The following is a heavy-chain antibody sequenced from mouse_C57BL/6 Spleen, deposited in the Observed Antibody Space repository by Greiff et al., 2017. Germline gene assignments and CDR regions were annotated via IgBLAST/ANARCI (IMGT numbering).Heavy chain of an antibody. V-gene: IGHV1-62-2*01. CDR3: ARHERGYYGSSDYAMDY. D-gene: IGHD1-1*01. Sequence: VQLQQSGAELVKPGASVKLSCKASGYTFTEYTIHWVKQRSGQGLEWIGWFYPGSGSIKHNEKFKDKATLTADKSSSTVYMELSRLTSEDSAVYFCARHERGYYGSSDYAMDYWGQGTSVTVSS. J-gene: IGHJ4*01. CDR2: FYPGSGSI. CDR1: GYTFTEYT.